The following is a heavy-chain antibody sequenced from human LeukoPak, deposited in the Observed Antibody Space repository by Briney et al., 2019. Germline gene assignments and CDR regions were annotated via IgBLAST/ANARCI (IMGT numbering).Heavy chain of an antibody. CDR1: GGSFSAYY. J-gene: IGHJ4*02. D-gene: IGHD3-10*01. CDR2: INHSGST. Sequence: PSETLSHACGVYGGSFSAYYWSWIRQPPGKGLEWIGDINHSGSTKYNPSLMSRVAISVDSSKNHFSLNLRSVTAADTAVYYCARLPLGAFAEFLNFDYWGQGIPVTVSS. V-gene: IGHV4-34*01. CDR3: ARLPLGAFAEFLNFDY.